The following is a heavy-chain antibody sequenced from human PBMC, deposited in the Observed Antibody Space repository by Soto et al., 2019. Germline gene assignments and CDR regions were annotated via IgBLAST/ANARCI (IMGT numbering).Heavy chain of an antibody. CDR1: GFSFTSYW. Sequence: GESLKISCKASGFSFTSYWIGWVRQVPGKGLECMGIIYPRDSDTRYNPSFQGQVTISVDESINKAYLQWSSLKTSDTAMYYCERTGVADAFEICGQGTLVTV. J-gene: IGHJ3*02. CDR2: IYPRDSDT. V-gene: IGHV5-51*01. D-gene: IGHD3-3*01. CDR3: ERTGVADAFEI.